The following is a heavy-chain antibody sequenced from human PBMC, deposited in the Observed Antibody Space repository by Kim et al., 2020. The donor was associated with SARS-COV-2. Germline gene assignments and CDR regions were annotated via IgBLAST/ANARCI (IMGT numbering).Heavy chain of an antibody. D-gene: IGHD3-16*01. CDR1: GFTFSSYV. J-gene: IGHJ6*01. CDR3: AKFAQQGIWDYYGMDV. CDR2: ITGSGVNT. V-gene: IGHV3-23*01. Sequence: GGSLRLSCGASGFTFSSYVMNWVRQAPGKGLEWVSGITGSGVNTYYPDSVRGRFTVSRDNSKNTLYLHMSSLTADDTAVYYCAKFAQQGIWDYYGMDVWG.